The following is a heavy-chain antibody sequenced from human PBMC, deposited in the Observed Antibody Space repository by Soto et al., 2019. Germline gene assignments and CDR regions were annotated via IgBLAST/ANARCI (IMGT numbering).Heavy chain of an antibody. D-gene: IGHD2-15*01. CDR1: GFTFSSYW. Sequence: GGSLRLSCAASGFTFSSYWMSWVRQAPGKGLEWVANIKQDGSEKYYVDSVKGRFTISRDNAKNSLYLQMNSLRAEDTAVYYCARDVVVRSGGNDAFDIWGQGTMVTVSS. CDR3: ARDVVVRSGGNDAFDI. V-gene: IGHV3-7*01. CDR2: IKQDGSEK. J-gene: IGHJ3*02.